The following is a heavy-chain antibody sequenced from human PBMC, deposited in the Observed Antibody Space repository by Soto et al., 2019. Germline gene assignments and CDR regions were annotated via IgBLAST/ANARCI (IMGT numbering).Heavy chain of an antibody. CDR3: ARGVLFGYYYYYYMDV. V-gene: IGHV1-8*01. Sequence: ASVKVSCKASGYTFTSYDINWVRQATGQGLEWMGWMNPNSGNTGYAQKFQGRVTMTRNTSISTAYMKLSSLRSEDTAVYYCARGVLFGYYYYYYMDVWGKGTTVTVSS. CDR1: GYTFTSYD. D-gene: IGHD3-16*01. J-gene: IGHJ6*03. CDR2: MNPNSGNT.